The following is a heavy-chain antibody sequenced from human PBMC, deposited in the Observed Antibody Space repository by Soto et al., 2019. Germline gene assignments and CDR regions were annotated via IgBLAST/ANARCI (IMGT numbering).Heavy chain of an antibody. D-gene: IGHD3-10*01. CDR1: GFTFISYA. V-gene: IGHV3-30-3*01. CDR2: ISFDGSTE. J-gene: IGHJ6*02. CDR3: ARSRHGSGSYTHFYYGLDV. Sequence: QVQLLESGGVVVQPGRSLRLSCAASGFTFISYAMHWVRQAPGKGLEWVAGISFDGSTEYYADSVKGRFTISRDNSENTVYRQRNIRRSEDTAVYYCARSRHGSGSYTHFYYGLDVWGQGTTVTVSS.